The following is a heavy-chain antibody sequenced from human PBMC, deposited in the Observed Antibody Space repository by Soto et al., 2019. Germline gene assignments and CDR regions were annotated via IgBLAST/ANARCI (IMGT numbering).Heavy chain of an antibody. CDR1: GGTFSSYA. J-gene: IGHJ4*02. Sequence: QVQLVQSGVEVKKPGSSVKVSCKASGGTFSSYAISWVRQAPGQGLEWMGGIIPIFGTANYAQKFQGRVTITADESTSTAYMELSSLRSEDTAVYYCARTVLDGYSSGWVGLPPEGWGQGTLVTVSS. V-gene: IGHV1-69*01. D-gene: IGHD6-19*01. CDR2: IIPIFGTA. CDR3: ARTVLDGYSSGWVGLPPEG.